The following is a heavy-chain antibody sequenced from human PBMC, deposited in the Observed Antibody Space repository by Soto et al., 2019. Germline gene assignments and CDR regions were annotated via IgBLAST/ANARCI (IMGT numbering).Heavy chain of an antibody. D-gene: IGHD2-2*01. J-gene: IGHJ5*02. Sequence: SVKVSCKASGYTFTSYGISWVRQAPGQGLEWMGRIIPILGIANYAQKFQGRVTITADKSTSTAYMELSSLRSEDTAVYYCAREIIVVVPAPSHWFDPWGQGTLVTVSS. CDR1: GYTFTSYG. V-gene: IGHV1-69*04. CDR2: IIPILGIA. CDR3: AREIIVVVPAPSHWFDP.